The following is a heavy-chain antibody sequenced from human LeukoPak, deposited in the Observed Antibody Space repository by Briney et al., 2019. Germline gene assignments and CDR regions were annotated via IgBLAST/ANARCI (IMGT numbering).Heavy chain of an antibody. J-gene: IGHJ6*02. CDR3: ALARSEYHYGMDV. CDR2: TYYRSKWYN. V-gene: IGHV6-1*01. CDR1: GDSVSSISVA. Sequence: SQTLPLTCAISGDSVSSISVAWNWIRQSPSRGLEWLGRTYYRSKWYNEYAVSVNGRININPDPSKNQFSLQLNSVTPEDTALYYCALARSEYHYGMDVWGQGATVTVSS.